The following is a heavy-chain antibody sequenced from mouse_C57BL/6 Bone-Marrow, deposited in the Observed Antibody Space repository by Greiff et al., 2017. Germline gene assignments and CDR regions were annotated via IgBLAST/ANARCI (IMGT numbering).Heavy chain of an antibody. D-gene: IGHD2-4*01. V-gene: IGHV5-17*01. CDR1: GFTFSDYG. CDR3: ARGAIYYDFTWFAY. CDR2: ISSGSSTI. J-gene: IGHJ3*01. Sequence: EVKVVESGGGLVKPGGYLKLSCAASGFTFSDYGMHWVRQAPEKGLEWVAYISSGSSTIYYADTVKGRFTISRDNAKNTLFLQMTSLRSEDTAMYYCARGAIYYDFTWFAYWGQGTLVTVSA.